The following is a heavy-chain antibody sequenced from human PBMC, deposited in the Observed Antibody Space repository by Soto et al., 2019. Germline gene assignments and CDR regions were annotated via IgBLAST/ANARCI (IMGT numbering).Heavy chain of an antibody. V-gene: IGHV3-21*01. CDR2: ISASSSYI. J-gene: IGHJ3*01. CDR3: ARAKETGLYDAFDV. Sequence: EVQVVESGGGLVKPGGSLRLSCAASGFTFSSYRMNWVRQAPGKGLEWVSSISASSSYIYYADSLKGRFTISRDNAKNSLDLQMNSLRVEDTAVYYCARAKETGLYDAFDVWGQGTMVTVSS. CDR1: GFTFSSYR. D-gene: IGHD7-27*01.